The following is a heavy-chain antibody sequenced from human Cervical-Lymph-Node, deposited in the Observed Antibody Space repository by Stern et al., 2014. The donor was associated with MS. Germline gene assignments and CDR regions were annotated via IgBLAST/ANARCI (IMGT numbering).Heavy chain of an antibody. Sequence: QVQLVQSGAEVKKPGSSVKVSCKASGGTFSSYAISWVRQAPGQGLEWMGGIIPIFGTANYAQKFQGRVTITADESTSTAYMELSSLRSEDTAVYYCARVEYCSGGSCYGYYYGMDVWGQGTTVTVSS. J-gene: IGHJ6*02. D-gene: IGHD2-15*01. CDR2: IIPIFGTA. V-gene: IGHV1-69*12. CDR1: GGTFSSYA. CDR3: ARVEYCSGGSCYGYYYGMDV.